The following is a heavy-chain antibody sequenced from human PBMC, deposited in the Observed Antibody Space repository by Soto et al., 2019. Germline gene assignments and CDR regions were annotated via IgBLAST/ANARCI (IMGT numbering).Heavy chain of an antibody. Sequence: ASVKVSCKASGYTFTSYGISWVRQAPGQGLEWMGWISAYNGNTNYAQKLQGRVTMTTDTSTSTAYMELRSLRSDDTAVYYCARDFTMIVEGYYFDYWGQGTLVTVS. J-gene: IGHJ4*02. CDR3: ARDFTMIVEGYYFDY. CDR2: ISAYNGNT. CDR1: GYTFTSYG. V-gene: IGHV1-18*01. D-gene: IGHD3-22*01.